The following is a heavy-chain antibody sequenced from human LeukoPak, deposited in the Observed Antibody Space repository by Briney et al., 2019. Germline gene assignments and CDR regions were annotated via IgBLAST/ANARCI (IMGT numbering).Heavy chain of an antibody. CDR3: ARSDYYFMDV. CDR2: ITSSSSYI. Sequence: GGSLRLSCAASGFTFSSYTMNWVRQPPGKGLEWVSSITSSSSYIYYADSVKGRFTISRDNAKNSLYLQMDSLRAEDTAVYYCARSDYYFMDVGGQGTTVTASS. V-gene: IGHV3-21*01. CDR1: GFTFSSYT. J-gene: IGHJ6*02.